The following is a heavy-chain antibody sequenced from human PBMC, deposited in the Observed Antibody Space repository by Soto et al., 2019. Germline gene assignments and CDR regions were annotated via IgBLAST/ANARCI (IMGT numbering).Heavy chain of an antibody. CDR1: GFTFSSYG. Sequence: GGSLRLSCAASGFTFSSYGMHWVRQAPGKGLEWVAVISYDGSNKYYADSVKGRFTISRDNSKNTLYLQMNSLRAEDTAVYYCAKVRVGATLLGNWGQGTLVTVSS. CDR3: AKVRVGATLLGN. D-gene: IGHD1-26*01. V-gene: IGHV3-30*18. J-gene: IGHJ4*02. CDR2: ISYDGSNK.